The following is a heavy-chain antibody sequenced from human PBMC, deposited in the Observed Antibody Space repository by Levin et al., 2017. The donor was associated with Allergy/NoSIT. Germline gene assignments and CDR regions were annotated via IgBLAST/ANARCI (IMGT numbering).Heavy chain of an antibody. J-gene: IGHJ4*02. CDR3: AKARKITVAGDFDY. CDR2: ISGSGSTT. Sequence: GGSLRLSCVGSGFSFTNYGMTWLRQAPGKGLEWVSSISGSGSTTYHADSVKGRVTISRDNSKNTLYLQMNNLSAEDTAFYYCAKARKITVAGDFDYWGQGALVTVSS. CDR1: GFSFTNYG. V-gene: IGHV3-23*01. D-gene: IGHD6-19*01.